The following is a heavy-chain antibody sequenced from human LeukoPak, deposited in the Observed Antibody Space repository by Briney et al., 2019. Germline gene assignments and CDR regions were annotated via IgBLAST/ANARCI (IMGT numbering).Heavy chain of an antibody. D-gene: IGHD5-18*01. Sequence: PSETLSLTCSVSVASINSYYWSWIRQFPGKGLESIGYIYHTGSTNYSPSLRSRVTIYIDTSQSQFSLKLNSVTAADTAIYYCTRLPPFTAFFDFWGQGILVSVSS. CDR1: VASINSYY. J-gene: IGHJ4*02. CDR2: IYHTGST. CDR3: TRLPPFTAFFDF. V-gene: IGHV4-59*01.